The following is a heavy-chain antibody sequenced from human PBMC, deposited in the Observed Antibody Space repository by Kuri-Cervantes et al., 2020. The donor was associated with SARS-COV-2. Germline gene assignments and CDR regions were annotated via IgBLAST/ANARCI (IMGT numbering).Heavy chain of an antibody. V-gene: IGHV3-30*03. J-gene: IGHJ4*02. CDR3: ARDGSPRVWSGYYTDY. CDR2: ISTDGTIT. CDR1: GFTFSSES. D-gene: IGHD3-3*01. Sequence: GGSLRLSCAASGFTFSSESLHWVRQAPGKGLEWLAVISTDGTITHYADSVKGRFTISRDNSKSTLYLEMNSLRDEDTGVYYCARDGSPRVWSGYYTDYWGQGTLVTVSS.